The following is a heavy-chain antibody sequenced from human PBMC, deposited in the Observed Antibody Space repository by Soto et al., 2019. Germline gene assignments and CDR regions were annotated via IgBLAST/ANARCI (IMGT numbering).Heavy chain of an antibody. CDR2: IYHSGST. Sequence: PSETLSLTCAVSGGSISSGGYSWSWIRQPPGKGLEWIGYIYHSGSTYYNPSLKSRVTISVDRSKNQFSLKLSSVTAADTAVYYCAREMYYYDSSGQVRGDGMDVWGQGTTVTVSS. D-gene: IGHD3-22*01. V-gene: IGHV4-30-2*01. CDR3: AREMYYYDSSGQVRGDGMDV. J-gene: IGHJ6*02. CDR1: GGSISSGGYS.